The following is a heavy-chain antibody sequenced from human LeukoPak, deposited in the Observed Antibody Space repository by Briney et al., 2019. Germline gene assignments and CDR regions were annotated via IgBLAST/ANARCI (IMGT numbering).Heavy chain of an antibody. V-gene: IGHV1-18*01. CDR3: ARDQVQLERRGLRRYGWFDP. Sequence: ASVKVSCKASGYTLTSYGISWVRQAPGQGLEWMGWISAYNGNTNYAQKLQGRVTMTTDTSTSTAYLELRSLRSDDTAMYYCARDQVQLERRGLRRYGWFDPWGQGTLVTVSS. J-gene: IGHJ5*02. D-gene: IGHD1-1*01. CDR1: GYTLTSYG. CDR2: ISAYNGNT.